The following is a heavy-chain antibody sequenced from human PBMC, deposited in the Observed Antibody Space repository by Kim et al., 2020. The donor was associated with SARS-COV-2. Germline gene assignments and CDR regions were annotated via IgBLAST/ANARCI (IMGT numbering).Heavy chain of an antibody. V-gene: IGHV4-59*08. J-gene: IGHJ3*02. CDR2: IYYSGST. CDR1: GGSISSYY. D-gene: IGHD3-22*01. Sequence: SETLSLTCTVSGGSISSYYWSWIRQPPGKGLEWIGYIYYSGSTNYNPSPKSRVTISVDTSKNQCSLKLISVTAADTAVYYCARSPASRLSITMIVVVTPDAFDIWGQGTMVTVSS. CDR3: ARSPASRLSITMIVVVTPDAFDI.